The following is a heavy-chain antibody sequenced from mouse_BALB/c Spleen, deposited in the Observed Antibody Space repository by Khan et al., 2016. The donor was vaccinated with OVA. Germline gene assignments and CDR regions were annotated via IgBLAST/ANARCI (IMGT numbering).Heavy chain of an antibody. CDR2: IYPYNGGT. CDR1: GYTFTDYN. V-gene: IGHV1S29*02. J-gene: IGHJ2*01. CDR3: SRSRGTGYDYCSDY. Sequence: VQLQQPGPELVKPGASVKISCKASGYTFTDYNIHWVKQSHGKSLEWIGYIYPYNGGTGYSQKFKSKATVTVANSSSTAYMELRSLTSEDSGVYYCSRSRGTGYDYCSDYWGQGTTLTVSA. D-gene: IGHD2-4*01.